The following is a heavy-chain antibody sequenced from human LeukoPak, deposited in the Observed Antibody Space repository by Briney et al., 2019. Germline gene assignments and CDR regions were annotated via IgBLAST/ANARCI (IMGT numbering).Heavy chain of an antibody. D-gene: IGHD2-15*01. CDR1: GFIFSSYA. Sequence: GGSPRLSCAASGFIFSSYAMHWVRQAPGKGLEWVAVIWNDGTYKYYADSVKGRFTISRDNSKNTLFLQMNSLRAEDSAVYYCARAPPYCSGGACYFDYWGQGTLVTVSS. CDR3: ARAPPYCSGGACYFDY. J-gene: IGHJ4*02. V-gene: IGHV3-33*01. CDR2: IWNDGTYK.